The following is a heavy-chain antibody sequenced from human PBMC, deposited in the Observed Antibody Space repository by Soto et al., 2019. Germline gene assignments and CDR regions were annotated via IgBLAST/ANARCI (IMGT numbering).Heavy chain of an antibody. CDR3: AKDGSDSSGYYTYYFDY. D-gene: IGHD3-22*01. Sequence: GGSLRLCCAASGFTFSSYAMSWVRQAPGKGLEWVSAISGSGGSTYYADSVKGRFTISRDNSKNTLYLQMNSLRAEDTAVYYCAKDGSDSSGYYTYYFDYWGQGTLVTVSS. CDR2: ISGSGGST. CDR1: GFTFSSYA. V-gene: IGHV3-23*01. J-gene: IGHJ4*02.